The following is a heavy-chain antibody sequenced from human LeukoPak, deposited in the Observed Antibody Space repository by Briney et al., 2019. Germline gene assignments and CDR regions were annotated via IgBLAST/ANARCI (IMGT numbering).Heavy chain of an antibody. Sequence: GGSLRRSCAASGVTFSNAWRSWLRQAPGKGLEWVGRIKSKIDGETTDYAAPVKGRFTISRHDSKNTLYLQMNSLKPEDSAVYYCTTDGDYGDGLRGDYWGQGSLVTVSS. D-gene: IGHD4-17*01. J-gene: IGHJ4*02. CDR1: GVTFSNAW. CDR2: IKSKIDGETT. CDR3: TTDGDYGDGLRGDY. V-gene: IGHV3-15*01.